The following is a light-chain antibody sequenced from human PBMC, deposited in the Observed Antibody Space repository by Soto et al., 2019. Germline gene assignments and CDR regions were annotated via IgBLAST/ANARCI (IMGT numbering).Light chain of an antibody. CDR1: QSIISW. V-gene: IGKV1-5*03. J-gene: IGKJ1*01. CDR2: KAS. CDR3: QQYTT. Sequence: DIQITQSPSTLSASVGDRGTITCRASQSIISWLAWCGHKAGKAPKLLIYKASSLESGVPSRFSGSGSGTEFTLTISSLQPDDFATYYCQQYTTFGQGTKVDI.